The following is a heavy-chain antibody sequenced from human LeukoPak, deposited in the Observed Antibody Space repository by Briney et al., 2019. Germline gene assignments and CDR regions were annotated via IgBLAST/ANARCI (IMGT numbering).Heavy chain of an antibody. V-gene: IGHV3-7*01. D-gene: IGHD6-6*01. CDR2: IKQDGSQE. CDR3: ARIGYSSSSFDY. J-gene: IGHJ4*02. Sequence: GGSLRLSCAASGFTFSNYWMSWVRQAPGKGLEWVANIKQDGSQEYYVDSVKGRFTISRDNAKNSLYLQVNSVRAEDTAVYYCARIGYSSSSFDYWGQGTLVTVSS. CDR1: GFTFSNYW.